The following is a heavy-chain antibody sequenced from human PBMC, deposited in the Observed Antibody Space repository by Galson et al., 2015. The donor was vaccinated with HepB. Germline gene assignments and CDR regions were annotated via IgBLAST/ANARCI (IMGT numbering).Heavy chain of an antibody. J-gene: IGHJ4*02. CDR3: ARDADGYSLDY. V-gene: IGHV3-48*04. D-gene: IGHD5-24*01. CDR2: INNSSSII. CDR1: GFTFSNYS. Sequence: SLRLSCAASGFTFSNYSMNWVRQAPGKGLEWVSYINNSSSIIYYADSVKGRFTISRDNAKNSLYLQMNSLRAEDTAVYFCARDADGYSLDYWGQGTLVTVSS.